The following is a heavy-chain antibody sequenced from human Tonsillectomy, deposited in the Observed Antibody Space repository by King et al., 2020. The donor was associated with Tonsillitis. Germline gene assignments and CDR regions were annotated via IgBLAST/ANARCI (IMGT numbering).Heavy chain of an antibody. CDR1: GFTFSNYG. V-gene: IGHV3-30*03. J-gene: IGHJ4*02. CDR2: MSYDGSNK. Sequence: VQLVEAGGGVVQPGRSLRLSCAAAGFTFSNYGMHWVRQAPGKGLEWVAVMSYDGSNKYYADSVKGRFTISRDNSKNTLYLQMNSLRAEATAVYYCATTRITGPVDYWGQGTLVIVSS. CDR3: ATTRITGPVDY. D-gene: IGHD1-20*01.